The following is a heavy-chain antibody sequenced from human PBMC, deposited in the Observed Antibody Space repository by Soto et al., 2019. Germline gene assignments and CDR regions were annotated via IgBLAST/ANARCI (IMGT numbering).Heavy chain of an antibody. V-gene: IGHV1-69*13. D-gene: IGHD5-12*01. Sequence: SLKGSCRASGGSFSYFGISWVRQAPGQGLEWMGGIVPVFGRPNYAQRFRGRLTITADESTSTGYMELISLRSDDTAVYYCAREGSGYNFWGQGTQVTVSS. J-gene: IGHJ4*02. CDR1: GGSFSYFG. CDR2: IVPVFGRP. CDR3: AREGSGYNF.